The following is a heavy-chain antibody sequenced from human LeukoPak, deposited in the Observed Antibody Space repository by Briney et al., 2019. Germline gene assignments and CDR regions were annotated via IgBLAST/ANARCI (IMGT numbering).Heavy chain of an antibody. J-gene: IGHJ4*02. D-gene: IGHD2-2*01. V-gene: IGHV4-39*01. CDR2: IYYSGST. CDR1: GGSISSSSYY. CDR3: ARLPEVPDY. Sequence: SETLSLTCTVSGGSISSSSYYWGWIRQPPGKGLEWIGSIYYSGSTYYNPSLKSRVTISVDTSKNQFSLKPSSVTAADTAVYYCARLPEVPDYWGQGTLVTVSS.